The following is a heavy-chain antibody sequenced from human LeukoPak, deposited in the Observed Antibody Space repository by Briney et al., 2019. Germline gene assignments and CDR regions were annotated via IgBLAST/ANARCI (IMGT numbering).Heavy chain of an antibody. CDR3: ARGAFCTNGVCYTPRMDV. J-gene: IGHJ6*03. D-gene: IGHD2-8*01. Sequence: GASVKVSCKASGYTFTSFGISWVRQAPGQGLEWMGWISTYNGYAKYAQNVQGRVTMTTDTSTSTAYMELRSLRSDDTAVYYCARGAFCTNGVCYTPRMDVWGKGTTVTVSS. CDR1: GYTFTSFG. CDR2: ISTYNGYA. V-gene: IGHV1-18*01.